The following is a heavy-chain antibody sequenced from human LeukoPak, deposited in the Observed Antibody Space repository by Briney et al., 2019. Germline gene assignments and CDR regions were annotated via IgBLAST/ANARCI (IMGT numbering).Heavy chain of an antibody. CDR1: GGTFSSYA. CDR2: IIPIFGTA. Sequence: SVKVSCKASGGTFSSYAISWVRQAPGQGLEWMGGIIPIFGTANYAQKFQGRVTITADESTSTAYMELSSLRSEDTAVYYCARVQEDPWAFDIWGQGTMVTVSS. CDR3: ARVQEDPWAFDI. J-gene: IGHJ3*02. V-gene: IGHV1-69*13.